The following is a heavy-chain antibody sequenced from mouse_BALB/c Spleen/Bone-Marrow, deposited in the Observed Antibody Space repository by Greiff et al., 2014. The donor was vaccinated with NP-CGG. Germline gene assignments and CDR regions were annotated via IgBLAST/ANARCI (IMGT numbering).Heavy chain of an antibody. CDR1: GFTFTSYF. CDR2: IYPGNVNT. D-gene: IGHD1-2*01. Sequence: LVESGASVRISCKASGFTFTSYFIHWMKERPGQGLEWIGWIYPGNVNTNYNEKFKGKATLTADKSSTTAYMQLSSLTSEDSAVYFCARRFITTTHWYFDVWGAGTTVTVSS. CDR3: ARRFITTTHWYFDV. J-gene: IGHJ1*01. V-gene: IGHV1S50*01.